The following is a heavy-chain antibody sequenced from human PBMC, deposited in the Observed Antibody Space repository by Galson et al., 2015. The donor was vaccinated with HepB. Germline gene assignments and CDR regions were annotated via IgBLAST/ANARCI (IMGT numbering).Heavy chain of an antibody. D-gene: IGHD2-8*01. Sequence: TLSLTCAVSGGSISSGGYSWSWIRQPPGKGLEWIGYIYHSGSTYYNPSLKSRVTISVDRSKNQFSLKLSSVTAADTAVYYCARVKGCTNGVCPYYFDYWGQGTLVTVSS. CDR2: IYHSGST. CDR3: ARVKGCTNGVCPYYFDY. J-gene: IGHJ4*02. V-gene: IGHV4-30-2*01. CDR1: GGSISSGGYS.